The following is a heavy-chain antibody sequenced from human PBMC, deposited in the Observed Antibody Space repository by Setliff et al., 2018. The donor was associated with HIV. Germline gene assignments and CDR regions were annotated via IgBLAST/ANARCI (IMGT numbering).Heavy chain of an antibody. CDR1: GFTFSSYE. J-gene: IGHJ4*02. D-gene: IGHD3-3*01. CDR3: ARVRLYNTALDY. Sequence: PGGSLRLSCAASGFTFSSYEMNWVRQAPGKGLEWVSFISSSGSTIYYADSVKGRFTISRDNAKNSLYLQMNSLRPEDAAVYYCARVRLYNTALDYWGQGTLVTVSS. CDR2: ISSSGSTI. V-gene: IGHV3-48*03.